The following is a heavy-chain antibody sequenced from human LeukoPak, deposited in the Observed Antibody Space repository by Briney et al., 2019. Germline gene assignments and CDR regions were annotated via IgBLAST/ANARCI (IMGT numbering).Heavy chain of an antibody. V-gene: IGHV1-8*01. Sequence: ASVKVSCKASGYTFTSYDINWVRQATGQGLEWMGWMNPNSGNTGYAQKFQGRVTMTRNTSISTAYMELSSLRSEDTAVYYCARGRTYYYDSSGYPDDYWSQGTLVTVSS. D-gene: IGHD3-22*01. CDR2: MNPNSGNT. CDR1: GYTFTSYD. J-gene: IGHJ4*02. CDR3: ARGRTYYYDSSGYPDDY.